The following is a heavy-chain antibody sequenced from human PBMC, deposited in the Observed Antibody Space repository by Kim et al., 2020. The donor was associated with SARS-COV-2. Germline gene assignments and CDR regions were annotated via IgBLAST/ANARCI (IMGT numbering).Heavy chain of an antibody. D-gene: IGHD6-13*01. CDR3: ARGIAAAGTSDYFDY. J-gene: IGHJ4*02. Sequence: PSLKSRVTISVDTSKNQFSLKLSSVTAADTAVYYCARGIAAAGTSDYFDYWGQGTLVTVSS. V-gene: IGHV4-59*09.